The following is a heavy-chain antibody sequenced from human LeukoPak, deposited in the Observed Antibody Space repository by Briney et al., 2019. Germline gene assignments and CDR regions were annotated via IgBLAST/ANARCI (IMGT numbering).Heavy chain of an antibody. D-gene: IGHD6-13*01. CDR3: ARDYSRIAAAGTNFDY. V-gene: IGHV3-48*04. J-gene: IGHJ4*02. Sequence: GGSLRLSCAASGFTFSSYSMNWVRQAPGKGLEWVSYISSSSSTIYYADSVKGRFTISRDNAKNSLYLQMNSLRAEDTAVYYCARDYSRIAAAGTNFDYWGQGTLVTVSS. CDR1: GFTFSSYS. CDR2: ISSSSSTI.